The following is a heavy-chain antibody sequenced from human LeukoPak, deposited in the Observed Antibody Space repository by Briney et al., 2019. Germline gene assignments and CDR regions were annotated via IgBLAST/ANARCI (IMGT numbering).Heavy chain of an antibody. D-gene: IGHD5-18*01. Sequence: GGSLRLSCAASGFTLSSYAMSWVRQAPGKGPEWVSAISGSGGSTYYADSVKGRFTISRDNSKNTLYLQMNSLRAEDTAVYYCAKDLVDTAMVVWCFDYWGQGTLVTVSS. V-gene: IGHV3-23*01. J-gene: IGHJ4*02. CDR1: GFTLSSYA. CDR3: AKDLVDTAMVVWCFDY. CDR2: ISGSGGST.